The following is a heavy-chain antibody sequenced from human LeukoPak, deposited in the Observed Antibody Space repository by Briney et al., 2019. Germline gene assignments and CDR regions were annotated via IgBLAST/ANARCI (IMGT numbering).Heavy chain of an antibody. V-gene: IGHV4-59*08. CDR1: GGSISKYY. J-gene: IGHJ4*02. Sequence: PSETLSLTCTVSGGSISKYYWSWIRQPPGKRLEWIGYVSYSGSSSSDPSLESRVTISVDMSMNQFSLRLSSVTASDAAVYYCARLQGRGDNYLDYWGQGTLVTVSS. D-gene: IGHD7-27*01. CDR2: VSYSGSS. CDR3: ARLQGRGDNYLDY.